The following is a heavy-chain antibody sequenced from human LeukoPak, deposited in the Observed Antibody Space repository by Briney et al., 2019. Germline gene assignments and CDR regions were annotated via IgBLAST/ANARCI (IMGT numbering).Heavy chain of an antibody. J-gene: IGHJ4*02. CDR3: ARPLSPYSVYAFDY. CDR1: GFTFSSYS. CDR2: ISSSSSTI. D-gene: IGHD5/OR15-5a*01. V-gene: IGHV3-48*02. Sequence: EGSLRLSCAASGFTFSSYSMNWVRQAPGKGLEWVSYISSSSSTIYYADSVKGRFTISRDNAENSLYLQMNSLRYEDTAVYYCARPLSPYSVYAFDYWGQGTLVTVSS.